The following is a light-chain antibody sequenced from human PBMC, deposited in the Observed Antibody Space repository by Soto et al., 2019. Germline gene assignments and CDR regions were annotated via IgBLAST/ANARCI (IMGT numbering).Light chain of an antibody. J-gene: IGKJ1*01. V-gene: IGKV1-5*03. CDR2: KAS. Sequence: DIQMTQSPSTLSASVGDRVTITCRASQSISTWLAWYQQKPGKAPKVLIYKASNLESGVPSRFSGSGSGTEFTLTISSLQPDDFATYYCQQYSTYYRTFGQGTKVEIK. CDR3: QQYSTYYRT. CDR1: QSISTW.